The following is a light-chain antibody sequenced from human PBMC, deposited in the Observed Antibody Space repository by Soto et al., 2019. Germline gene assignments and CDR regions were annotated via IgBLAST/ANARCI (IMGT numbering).Light chain of an antibody. Sequence: QSVLTQPASVSGSPGQSITISCTGTSSDVGSYNLVSWYQQHPGKAPKLMIYEGSKRPSGVSNRFSGSKSGNTASLTISGLQAEDEADYYSCSYAGSSTSREVFGGGTKVTVL. CDR3: CSYAGSSTSREV. CDR1: SSDVGSYNL. CDR2: EGS. J-gene: IGLJ2*01. V-gene: IGLV2-23*01.